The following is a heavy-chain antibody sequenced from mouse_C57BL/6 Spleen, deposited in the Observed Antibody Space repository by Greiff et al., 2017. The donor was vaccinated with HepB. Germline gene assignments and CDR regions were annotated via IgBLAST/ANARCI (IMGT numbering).Heavy chain of an antibody. V-gene: IGHV1-52*01. J-gene: IGHJ3*01. CDR3: ARWSGYEGFAY. CDR1: GYTFTSYW. CDR2: IDPSDSET. D-gene: IGHD3-2*02. Sequence: VQLQQPGAELVRPGSSVKLSCKTSGYTFTSYWMHWVKQRPIQGLEWIGNIDPSDSETHYNQKFKDKATLIVDKSSSTAYMQLSSLTSEDSAVYYCARWSGYEGFAYWGQGTLVTVSA.